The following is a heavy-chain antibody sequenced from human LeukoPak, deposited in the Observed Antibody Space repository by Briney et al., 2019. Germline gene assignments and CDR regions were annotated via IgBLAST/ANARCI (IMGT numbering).Heavy chain of an antibody. CDR2: IYTSGST. CDR3: ARGLTRGSSSWYYDAEYFQH. V-gene: IGHV4-4*07. D-gene: IGHD6-13*01. Sequence: SSETLSLTCTVSGGSISSYYWSWIRQPAGKGLEWIGRIYTSGSTNYNPSLKSRVTMSVDTSKNQFSLKLSSVTAADTAVYYCARGLTRGSSSWYYDAEYFQHWGQGTLVTVSS. CDR1: GGSISSYY. J-gene: IGHJ1*01.